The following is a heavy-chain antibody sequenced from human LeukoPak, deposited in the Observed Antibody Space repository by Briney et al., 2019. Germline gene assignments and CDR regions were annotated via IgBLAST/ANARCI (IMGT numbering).Heavy chain of an antibody. Sequence: SETLSLTRAVYGGPFSGYYWSWIRQPLGKGQETFGEIKHSENTNYNPSLKSRVPISVDTSKNRFSLKLSSVTAADTAVYYWARECPPYYYGSGSYRAFDIWGQGTMVTVSS. CDR1: GGPFSGYY. D-gene: IGHD3-10*01. J-gene: IGHJ3*02. CDR3: ARECPPYYYGSGSYRAFDI. CDR2: IKHSENT. V-gene: IGHV4-34*01.